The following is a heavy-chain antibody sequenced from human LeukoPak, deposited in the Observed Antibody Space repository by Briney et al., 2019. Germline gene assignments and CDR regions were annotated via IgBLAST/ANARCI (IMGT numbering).Heavy chain of an antibody. CDR3: AKDEGPIWFGEFYDAFDI. D-gene: IGHD3-10*01. CDR2: ISSSSSTT. Sequence: PGGSLRLSCAASGFTFSSYSMNWVRQAPGKGLEWVSYISSSSSTTYYADSVKGRFTISRDNSKNTLYLQMNSLRAEDTAVYYCAKDEGPIWFGEFYDAFDIWGQGTMVTVSS. J-gene: IGHJ3*02. V-gene: IGHV3-48*01. CDR1: GFTFSSYS.